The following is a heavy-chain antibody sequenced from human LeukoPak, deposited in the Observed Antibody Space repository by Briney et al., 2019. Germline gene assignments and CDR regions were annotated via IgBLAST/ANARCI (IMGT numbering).Heavy chain of an antibody. D-gene: IGHD3-10*01. CDR2: IFYSGST. J-gene: IGHJ4*02. CDR3: ARAAGFGESRWVDY. Sequence: SETLSLTCTVSGGSISYYYWSWIRQPPGKGLEWIGYIFYSGSTNYNPSLKSRVTISVDTSKKQFSLKLSSVTAADTAVYYCARAAGFGESRWVDYWGQGTLVTVSS. V-gene: IGHV4-59*01. CDR1: GGSISYYY.